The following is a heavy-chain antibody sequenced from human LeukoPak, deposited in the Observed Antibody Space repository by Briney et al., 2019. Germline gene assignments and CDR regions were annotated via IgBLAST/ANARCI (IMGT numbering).Heavy chain of an antibody. CDR2: ISYDGSNK. CDR3: AKSRRRQWLVPIDY. J-gene: IGHJ4*02. D-gene: IGHD6-19*01. CDR1: GFTFRSYG. V-gene: IGHV3-30*18. Sequence: GRSLRLSCAASGFTFRSYGMHWVRQAPGKGLEWVAVISYDGSNKYYADSVKGRFTISRDNSKNTLYLQMNSLRAEDTAVYYCAKSRRRQWLVPIDYWGQGTLVTVSS.